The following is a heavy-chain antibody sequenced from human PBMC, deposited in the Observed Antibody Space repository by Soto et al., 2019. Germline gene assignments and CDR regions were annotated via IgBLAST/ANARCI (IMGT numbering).Heavy chain of an antibody. CDR2: INTDGGIT. V-gene: IGHV3-74*01. J-gene: IGHJ3*02. Sequence: EVQLVESGGDLVQPGGSLRLSCAASGFTFSSHWMHWVRRVPGKGLVWVSHINTDGGITGYADSVKGRFTISRDNAKNTLYLRMHGLRVEDTSVYYCTREAGYCSRTSCYRRAFDSWGQGTLVTVSS. D-gene: IGHD2-2*01. CDR3: TREAGYCSRTSCYRRAFDS. CDR1: GFTFSSHW.